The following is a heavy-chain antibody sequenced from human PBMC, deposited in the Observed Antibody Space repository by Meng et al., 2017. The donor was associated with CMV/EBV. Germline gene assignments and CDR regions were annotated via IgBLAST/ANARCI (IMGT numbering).Heavy chain of an antibody. CDR1: GFSLSTSGVG. CDR3: AHSRITIFGVVPYYFDY. Sequence: QITLKESGPTLVKPTQTLTLTSTFAGFSLSTSGVGVGWIRQPPGKALEWLALIYWDDDKRYSPSLKSRLTITKDTSKNQVVLTMTNMDPVDTATYYCAHSRITIFGVVPYYFDYWGQGTLVTVSS. V-gene: IGHV2-5*02. J-gene: IGHJ4*02. CDR2: IYWDDDK. D-gene: IGHD3-3*01.